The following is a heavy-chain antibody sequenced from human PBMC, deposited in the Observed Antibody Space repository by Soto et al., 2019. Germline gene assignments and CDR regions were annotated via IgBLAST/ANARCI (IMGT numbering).Heavy chain of an antibody. CDR3: ARGPKYIVVVLRDNWFDP. V-gene: IGHV1-18*01. D-gene: IGHD2-15*01. J-gene: IGHJ5*02. Sequence: DNGSCKASGYTFNSYGISWGRQAPVQGVEWMGWVSAYNGNTIYAQRFQGRVTMTTDTSTSTAYMELRNLIPDDTAVYYSARGPKYIVVVLRDNWFDPWGQGTLVTVCS. CDR2: VSAYNGNT. CDR1: GYTFNSYG.